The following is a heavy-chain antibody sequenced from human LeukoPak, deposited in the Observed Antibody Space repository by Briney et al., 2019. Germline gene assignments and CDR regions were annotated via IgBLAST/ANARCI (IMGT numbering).Heavy chain of an antibody. V-gene: IGHV1-69*04. D-gene: IGHD3-3*02. J-gene: IGHJ4*02. CDR3: AHFWSGYYALDY. CDR1: GGTFSSYA. Sequence: SVKVSCKASGGTFSSYAISWVRQAPGQGLEWMGRIIPILGIANYAQKFQGRVTITADKSTSTAYMELSSLRSEDTAVYYCAHFWSGYYALDYWAREPWSPSPQ. CDR2: IIPILGIA.